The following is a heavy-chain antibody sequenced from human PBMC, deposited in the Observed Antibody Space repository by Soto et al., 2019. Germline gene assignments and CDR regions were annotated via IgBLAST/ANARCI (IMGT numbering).Heavy chain of an antibody. V-gene: IGHV3-7*01. J-gene: IGHJ4*02. Sequence: PGGSLRLSCAASGFTFTDYALSWVRQAPGKGLEWVANINQDGSEKHYVDSVKGRFTISRDNAKNSLYLQMSSLTAEDSALYYCSTSLDYWGQGTLVTVSS. CDR3: STSLDY. CDR2: INQDGSEK. CDR1: GFTFTDYA.